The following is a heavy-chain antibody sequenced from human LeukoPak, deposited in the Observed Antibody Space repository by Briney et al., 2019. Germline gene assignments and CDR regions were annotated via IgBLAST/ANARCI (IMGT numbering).Heavy chain of an antibody. J-gene: IGHJ4*02. CDR1: GFTFSNYN. D-gene: IGHD6-13*01. V-gene: IGHV3-48*01. Sequence: GGSLRLSCAASGFTFSNYNMNWVRQAPGKGREWVSYITLSTTTIYYADSVKGRFTISRDNAKNSLYLQMNSLRAEDTAVYYCARETPDSSSWTVFDYWGQGTLVTASS. CDR3: ARETPDSSSWTVFDY. CDR2: ITLSTTTI.